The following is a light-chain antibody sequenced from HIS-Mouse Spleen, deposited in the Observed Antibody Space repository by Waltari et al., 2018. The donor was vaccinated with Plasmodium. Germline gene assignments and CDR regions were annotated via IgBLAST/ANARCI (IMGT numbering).Light chain of an antibody. J-gene: IGLJ2*01. CDR1: KLGDKY. Sequence: SYELTQPPSVSVSPGQTASITCPGDKLGDKYACWYQQKPAQSPVLLIYQDIKRPPGIPERFSGSNSGNTATLTISGTQAMDEADYYCQAWDSSTVVFGGGTKLTVL. CDR3: QAWDSSTVV. V-gene: IGLV3-1*01. CDR2: QDI.